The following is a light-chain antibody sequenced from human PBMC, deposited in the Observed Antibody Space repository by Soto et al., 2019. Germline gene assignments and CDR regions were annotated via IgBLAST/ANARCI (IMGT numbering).Light chain of an antibody. Sequence: DIQMTQFPSTLSAPVGDTVPVTCRASQSVSGWLAWYQQKPGEAPKLLIYDASALPRGVPSRFSGSGSGTKFTLTIASLQPDDFATYYCQQYDTFSGTFGPGTKVDIK. CDR3: QQYDTFSGT. V-gene: IGKV1-5*01. CDR2: DAS. CDR1: QSVSGW. J-gene: IGKJ1*01.